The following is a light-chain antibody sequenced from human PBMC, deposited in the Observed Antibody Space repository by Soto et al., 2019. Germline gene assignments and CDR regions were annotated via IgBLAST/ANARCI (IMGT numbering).Light chain of an antibody. Sequence: SYELTQPPSVSVAPGQTARITCGGANIGSKSVHWYQQKPRQAPVLVVYGDRDRPSGIPERFSGSNSGNTATLTISRVEAGDDADYYCQVWDSSSGHYVFGTGTKLTVL. J-gene: IGLJ1*01. CDR2: GDR. V-gene: IGLV3-21*02. CDR1: NIGSKS. CDR3: QVWDSSSGHYV.